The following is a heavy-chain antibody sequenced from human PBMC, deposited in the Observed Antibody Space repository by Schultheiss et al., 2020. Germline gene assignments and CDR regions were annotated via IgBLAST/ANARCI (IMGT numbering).Heavy chain of an antibody. CDR2: INPNSGGT. CDR3: ARSSSSVHNWFDP. D-gene: IGHD6-6*01. Sequence: GESLKIACKASGYTFTGYYMHWVRQAPGQGLEWMGWINPNSGGTNYAQKFQGRVTMTRDTSISTAYMELSRLRSDDTAVYYCARSSSSVHNWFDPWGQGTLVTVSS. V-gene: IGHV1-2*02. J-gene: IGHJ5*02. CDR1: GYTFTGYY.